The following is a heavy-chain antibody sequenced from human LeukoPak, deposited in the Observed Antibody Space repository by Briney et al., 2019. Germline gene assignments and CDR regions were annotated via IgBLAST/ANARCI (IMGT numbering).Heavy chain of an antibody. Sequence: SETLSLTCAVYGGSLSGYYWSWIRQPPGKGLEWIGEINRSGSTNYNPSLKSRVTISVDTSKNQFSLKLSSVTAADTAVYYCARDGGMYMDVWGKGTTVTVSS. CDR1: GGSLSGYY. CDR3: ARDGGMYMDV. V-gene: IGHV4-34*01. J-gene: IGHJ6*03. CDR2: INRSGST. D-gene: IGHD3-16*01.